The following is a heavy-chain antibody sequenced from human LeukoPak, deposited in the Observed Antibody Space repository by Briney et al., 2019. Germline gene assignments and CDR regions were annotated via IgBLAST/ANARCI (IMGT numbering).Heavy chain of an antibody. CDR2: NPXSGGT. CDR3: ARELNVLRYFVPQTSFDY. D-gene: IGHD3-9*01. Sequence: NPXSGGTNYAQKFQGRVTMTRDTSISTAYMELSRLRSDDTAVYYCARELNVLRYFVPQTSFDYWGQGTLVTVSS. V-gene: IGHV1-2*02. J-gene: IGHJ4*02.